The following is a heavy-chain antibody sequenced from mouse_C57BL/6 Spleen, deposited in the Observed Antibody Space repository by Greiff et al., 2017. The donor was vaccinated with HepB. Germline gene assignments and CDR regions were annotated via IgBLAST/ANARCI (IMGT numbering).Heavy chain of an antibody. D-gene: IGHD6-1*01. Sequence: QVQLKESGPELVKPGASVKISCKASGYAFSSSWMNWVKQRPGKGLEWIGRIYPGDGDTNYNGKFKGKATLTADKSSSTAYMQLSSLTSEDSAVYFCAQLAPYYAMDYWGQGTSVTVSS. J-gene: IGHJ4*01. CDR3: AQLAPYYAMDY. V-gene: IGHV1-82*01. CDR1: GYAFSSSW. CDR2: IYPGDGDT.